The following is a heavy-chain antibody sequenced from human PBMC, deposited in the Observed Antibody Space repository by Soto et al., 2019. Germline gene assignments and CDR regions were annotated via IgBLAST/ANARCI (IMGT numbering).Heavy chain of an antibody. CDR3: AKDSECGWIGTCGMDV. CDR2: ISGSGGST. Sequence: EVQLVESGGGLVQPGGSLRLSCAASGFTFSSYAMSWVRQAPGKGLEWVSAISGSGGSTYYADSGKGRFTISRDNSKNTLYLQMNSLRAEDTAVYYCAKDSECGWIGTCGMDVWGQGTTVTVSS. D-gene: IGHD5-12*01. V-gene: IGHV3-23*04. CDR1: GFTFSSYA. J-gene: IGHJ6*02.